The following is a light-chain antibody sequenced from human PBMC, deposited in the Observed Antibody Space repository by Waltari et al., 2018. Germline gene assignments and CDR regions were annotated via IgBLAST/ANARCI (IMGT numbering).Light chain of an antibody. CDR1: GSDVGGYGD. Sequence: QSALTQPASVPGSPGQAIIISCTGTGSDVGGYGDVSWYQQYPGKATRLIIYDGYNRPSGVSNRFSGSKSDNTASLTISGLQADDESVYYCSSYTTSGLVFGGGTKLTVL. CDR3: SSYTTSGLV. J-gene: IGLJ2*01. V-gene: IGLV2-14*01. CDR2: DGY.